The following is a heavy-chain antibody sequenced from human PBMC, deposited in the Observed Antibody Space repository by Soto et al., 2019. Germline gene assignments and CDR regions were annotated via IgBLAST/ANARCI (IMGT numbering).Heavy chain of an antibody. CDR2: IVVGSGNT. V-gene: IGHV1-58*01. D-gene: IGHD2-2*01. J-gene: IGHJ4*02. CDR3: AAYIQLLQYRYFDY. Sequence: ASVKVSCKASEFTFSRSAVQWVRQALGQRLEWIGWIVVGSGNTNYAQKLQERVTITRDTSTSTAYMELSSLRSDDTAMYYCAAYIQLLQYRYFDYWGQGTLVTVSS. CDR1: EFTFSRSA.